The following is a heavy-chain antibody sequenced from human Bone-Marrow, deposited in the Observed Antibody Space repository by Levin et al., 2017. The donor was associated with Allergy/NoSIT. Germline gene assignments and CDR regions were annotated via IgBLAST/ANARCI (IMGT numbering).Heavy chain of an antibody. D-gene: IGHD3-3*01. CDR2: ISYDGNYK. V-gene: IGHV3-30*18. CDR3: AKAGHDVTSGSFFHGMDV. Sequence: QPGGSLRLSCAGSGFPFRSYAFHWVRQAPGKGLEWMAVISYDGNYKHYADSLKGRVTISRDNSKTTLYLQMNSLRPDDTAVYYCAKAGHDVTSGSFFHGMDVWGPGTTVTVS. CDR1: GFPFRSYA. J-gene: IGHJ6*02.